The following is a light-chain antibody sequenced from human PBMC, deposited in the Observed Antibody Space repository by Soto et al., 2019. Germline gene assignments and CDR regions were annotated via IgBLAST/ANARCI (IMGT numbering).Light chain of an antibody. V-gene: IGKV1D-16*01. CDR1: QGIDRW. CDR2: AAS. Sequence: DIQMTQSPSSLSATVGDRVTITCLASQGIDRWLAWYQQKPGKAPKVLIYAASSLRSGVPSRFSGSGSGTEFTLTISSLQPDDFATYYCQHYNSYSEAFGQGTKVDIK. J-gene: IGKJ1*01. CDR3: QHYNSYSEA.